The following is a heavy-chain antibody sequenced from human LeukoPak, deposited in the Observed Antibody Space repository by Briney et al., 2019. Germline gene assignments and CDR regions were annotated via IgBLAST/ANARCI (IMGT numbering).Heavy chain of an antibody. CDR3: ASCGSYGLVYYFDY. Sequence: PSETLSLTCTVSGGSISSYYWSWIRQPPGKGLEWIGYIYYSGSTNYNPSLKSRVTISVDTSKNQFSLKLSSVTAADTAVYYCASCGSYGLVYYFDYWGQGTLVTVSS. CDR1: GGSISSYY. CDR2: IYYSGST. D-gene: IGHD1-26*01. V-gene: IGHV4-59*12. J-gene: IGHJ4*02.